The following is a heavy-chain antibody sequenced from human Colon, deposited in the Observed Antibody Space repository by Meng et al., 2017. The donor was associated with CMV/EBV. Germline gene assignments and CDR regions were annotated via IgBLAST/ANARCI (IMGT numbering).Heavy chain of an antibody. D-gene: IGHD3-3*01. CDR3: ARIFGHAAGHYYHALDV. CDR1: GFTFSNYW. J-gene: IGHJ6*02. Sequence: GESLKISCVASGFTFSNYWMSWVRRAPGRGLEAVSSISDSGDRTYYEDSVRGRFTISRDNSKDTLYLQMNSLRAEDTAIYYCARIFGHAAGHYYHALDVWGQGTTVTVSS. V-gene: IGHV3-23*01. CDR2: ISDSGDRT.